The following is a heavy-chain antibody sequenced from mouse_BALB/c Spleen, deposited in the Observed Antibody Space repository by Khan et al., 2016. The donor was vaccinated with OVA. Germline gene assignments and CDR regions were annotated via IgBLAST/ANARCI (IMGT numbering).Heavy chain of an antibody. Sequence: QVQLKESGAELVRPGASVKMSCKASGYTFITYTMHWVKQRPGQGLEWIGYINPSNGYTNYNPKFKDKSTLTADKSSSTAYMQLSSLTSDYSAVYYCAREGAYYRSDGWLYYWGQGTLVTVSA. D-gene: IGHD2-14*01. CDR2: INPSNGYT. J-gene: IGHJ3*01. CDR3: AREGAYYRSDGWLYY. CDR1: GYTFITYT. V-gene: IGHV1-4*01.